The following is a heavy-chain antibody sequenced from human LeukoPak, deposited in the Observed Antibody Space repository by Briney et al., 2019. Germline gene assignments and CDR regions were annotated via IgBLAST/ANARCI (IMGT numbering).Heavy chain of an antibody. CDR1: GYSFTSYW. CDR2: IYPGDSDT. J-gene: IGHJ4*02. Sequence: GESLKISCKGSGYSFTSYWIGWVRQMPGKGLEWMGIIYPGDSDTRYSPSFQGQVTISADKSISTAYLQWSSLKASDTAMYYCARDGGYDFWNGHAPGGYFDVWGPGTVVTVSS. V-gene: IGHV5-51*01. D-gene: IGHD3-3*01. CDR3: ARDGGYDFWNGHAPGGYFDV.